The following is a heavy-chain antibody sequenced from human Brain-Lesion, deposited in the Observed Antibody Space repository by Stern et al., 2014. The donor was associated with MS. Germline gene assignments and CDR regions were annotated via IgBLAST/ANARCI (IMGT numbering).Heavy chain of an antibody. CDR3: ARVYSGTYYLCDS. Sequence: VQLGQSGAELRKPGESLKISCKASGYSFTKYWIAWVRQMPGKGLEWMGIVYPGDSDTRYNPSFQGQVTISADKSISTAYLQLSSLKASDTAMFYCARVYSGTYYLCDSWGQGTLVTVSS. J-gene: IGHJ5*01. V-gene: IGHV5-51*03. D-gene: IGHD1-26*01. CDR2: VYPGDSDT. CDR1: GYSFTKYW.